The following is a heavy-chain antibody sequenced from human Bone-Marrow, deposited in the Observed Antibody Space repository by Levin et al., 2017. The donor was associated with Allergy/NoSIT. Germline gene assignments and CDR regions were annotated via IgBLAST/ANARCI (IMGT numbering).Heavy chain of an antibody. V-gene: IGHV1-3*01. J-gene: IGHJ5*02. CDR2: INAGNGNT. D-gene: IGHD2-8*02. CDR1: GYTFTSYA. Sequence: ASVKVSCKASGYTFTSYAMHWVRQAPGQRLEWMGWINAGNGNTKYSQKFQGRVTITRDTSASTAYMELSSLRSEDTAVYYCARGYCTGGVCYMLVWDWFDPWGQGTLVTVSS. CDR3: ARGYCTGGVCYMLVWDWFDP.